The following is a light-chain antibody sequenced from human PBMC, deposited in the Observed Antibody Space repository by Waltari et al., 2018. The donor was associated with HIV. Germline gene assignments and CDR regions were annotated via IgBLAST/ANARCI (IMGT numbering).Light chain of an antibody. J-gene: IGLJ3*02. Sequence: QSVLTQPPSASGTPGRRVTISCSGNNSNVGSTPVNWYRQVPGTAPKLLMFSNKQRPSGVPDRFSGSKSGTSASLAIRGLKSEDEADYYCAARDDSLNAWVFGGGTKVTVL. CDR2: SNK. CDR3: AARDDSLNAWV. CDR1: NSNVGSTP. V-gene: IGLV1-44*01.